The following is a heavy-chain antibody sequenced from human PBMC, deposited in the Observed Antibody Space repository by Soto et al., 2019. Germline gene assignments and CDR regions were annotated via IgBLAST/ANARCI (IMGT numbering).Heavy chain of an antibody. CDR1: GFTFSSYG. D-gene: IGHD2-21*01. Sequence: QVQLVESGGGVVQPGRSLRLSCAASGFTFSSYGMHWVRQAPGKGLEWVAVISYDGSNKYYADSVKGRFTISRDNSKNTLYLQMNSLRAEDTAVYYCARSFYSQPVCSDYWGQGTLVTFSS. V-gene: IGHV3-30*03. CDR2: ISYDGSNK. J-gene: IGHJ4*02. CDR3: ARSFYSQPVCSDY.